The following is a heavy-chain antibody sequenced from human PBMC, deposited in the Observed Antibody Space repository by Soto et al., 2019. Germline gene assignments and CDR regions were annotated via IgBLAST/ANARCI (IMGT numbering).Heavy chain of an antibody. Sequence: QVQLVQSGAEVKKPGASVKVSCKASGYTFTSYYMHWVRQAPGQGLEWMGIINPSGGSTSYAQKFQGRVTMTRDTSTSTVYMELSSLRSEDTAVYYCARDTSDYYDSSGYYWYFDYWGQGTLVTVSS. CDR2: INPSGGST. J-gene: IGHJ4*02. V-gene: IGHV1-46*01. CDR3: ARDTSDYYDSSGYYWYFDY. D-gene: IGHD3-22*01. CDR1: GYTFTSYY.